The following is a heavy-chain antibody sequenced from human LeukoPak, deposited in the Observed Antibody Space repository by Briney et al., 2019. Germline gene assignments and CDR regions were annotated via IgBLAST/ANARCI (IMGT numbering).Heavy chain of an antibody. CDR1: GFTFSSYS. Sequence: GGSLRLSCAASGFTFSSYSMNWVRQAPGKGLEWVSSISSSSSYIYYADSVKGRFTISRDNAKNSLYLQMNSLRAEDTAVYYCTTVEDYYDSSGYYLQRDYWGQGTLVTVSS. V-gene: IGHV3-21*03. D-gene: IGHD3-22*01. CDR3: TTVEDYYDSSGYYLQRDY. J-gene: IGHJ4*02. CDR2: ISSSSSYI.